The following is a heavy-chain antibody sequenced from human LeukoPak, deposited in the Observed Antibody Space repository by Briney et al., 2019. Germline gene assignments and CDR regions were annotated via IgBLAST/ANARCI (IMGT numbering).Heavy chain of an antibody. D-gene: IGHD6-13*01. CDR1: GFTFSSYG. CDR2: ISGSGGST. J-gene: IGHJ6*03. Sequence: PGGTLRLSCAASGFTFSSYGMSWVRQAPGKGLEWVSAISGSGGSTYYADSVKGRFTISRDNAKNTLYLQMNSLRAEDTAVYYCARDQAAAGTWYYYYYMDVWGKGTTVTISS. V-gene: IGHV3-23*01. CDR3: ARDQAAAGTWYYYYYMDV.